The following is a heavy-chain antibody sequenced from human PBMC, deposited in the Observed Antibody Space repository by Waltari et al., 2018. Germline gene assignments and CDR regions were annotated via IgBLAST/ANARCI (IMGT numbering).Heavy chain of an antibody. CDR3: ARVRNWVVGAAFDI. V-gene: IGHV3-48*04. D-gene: IGHD2-15*01. J-gene: IGHJ3*02. CDR2: SISRSKNI. CDR1: GFTFSSYS. Sequence: EVQLVESGGGLVQPGGSLSLSCAASGFTFSSYSMNWVRRAPGRGGEGVSYSISRSKNIYYGDSVKGRLTISRENDKNSLYLQKKSLRAEDTGVYYCARVRNWVVGAAFDIWGQGTIVTGS.